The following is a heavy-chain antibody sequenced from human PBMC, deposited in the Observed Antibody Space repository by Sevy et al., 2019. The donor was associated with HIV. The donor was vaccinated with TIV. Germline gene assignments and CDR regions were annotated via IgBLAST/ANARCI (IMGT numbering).Heavy chain of an antibody. D-gene: IGHD6-19*01. V-gene: IGHV3-9*01. J-gene: IGHJ6*02. Sequence: GGSLRLSCAASGFTFDDYAMHWVRQAPGKGLEWVSGISWNSGSIGYADFVKGGFTISRDKAKNSLYLQMNSLRAEETALYYCAKASRAVASYYYYGMDVWGQGTTVTVSS. CDR1: GFTFDDYA. CDR2: ISWNSGSI. CDR3: AKASRAVASYYYYGMDV.